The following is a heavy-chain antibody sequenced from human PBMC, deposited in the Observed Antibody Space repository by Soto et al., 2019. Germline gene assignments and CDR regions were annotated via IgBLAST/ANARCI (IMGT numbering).Heavy chain of an antibody. CDR2: IYYGGST. J-gene: IGHJ4*01. V-gene: IGHV4-31*03. CDR1: GGSISSGGYY. D-gene: IGHD3-22*01. CDR3: ARGGYYYENSGQNAYDY. Sequence: SETLSLTCTVSGGSISSGGYYWSWIRQHPGKGLEWIGYIYYGGSTYYNPSLKSRATISGDTSKNQFSLKLSSVTAADTAVYYCARGGYYYENSGQNAYDYWGQGILVTAPQ.